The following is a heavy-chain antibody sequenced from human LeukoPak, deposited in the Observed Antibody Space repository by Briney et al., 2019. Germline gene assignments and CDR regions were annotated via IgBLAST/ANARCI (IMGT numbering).Heavy chain of an antibody. CDR2: IYYSGST. J-gene: IGHJ3*02. Sequence: SETLSLTCTVSGGSISSYYWSWIRQPPGKGLEWIGYIYYSGSTYYNPSLKSRVTISVDTSKNQFSLKLSSVTAADTAVYYCASLVGATSAFDIWGQGTMVTVSS. CDR3: ASLVGATSAFDI. CDR1: GGSISSYY. D-gene: IGHD1-26*01. V-gene: IGHV4-59*12.